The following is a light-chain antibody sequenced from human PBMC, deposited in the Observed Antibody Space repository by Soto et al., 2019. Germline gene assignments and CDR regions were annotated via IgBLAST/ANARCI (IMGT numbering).Light chain of an antibody. J-gene: IGKJ1*01. CDR3: QQYSIWRT. Sequence: EIVLTQSPATLSVSPGERATLSCRASQDISTNLAWYQQKAGQAPRLLIYGASTRATGIPARFSGSGSGTEFTLTISSLQSEDFAVYYCQQYSIWRTFGQGTKVDIK. CDR2: GAS. CDR1: QDISTN. V-gene: IGKV3-15*01.